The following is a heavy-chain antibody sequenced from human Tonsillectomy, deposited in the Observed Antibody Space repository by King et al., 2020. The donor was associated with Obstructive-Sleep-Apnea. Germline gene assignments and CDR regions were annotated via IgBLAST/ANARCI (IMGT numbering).Heavy chain of an antibody. D-gene: IGHD6-19*01. V-gene: IGHV4-59*01. CDR2: IYSSGNT. J-gene: IGHJ3*02. CDR3: ARKDSSAWYAAFDI. Sequence: VQLQESGPGLVKPSETLSLTCTVFGGSISGYYWSWIRQPPGKGLDWIGYIYSSGNTNYNPSLKSRVTISVDMSKNQFSLKLSSVTAADTAVYYCARKDSSAWYAAFDIWGQGTVVSVSS. CDR1: GGSISGYY.